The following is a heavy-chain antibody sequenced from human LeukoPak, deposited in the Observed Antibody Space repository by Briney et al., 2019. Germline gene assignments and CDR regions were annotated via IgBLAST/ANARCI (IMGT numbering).Heavy chain of an antibody. D-gene: IGHD6-19*01. J-gene: IGHJ5*02. CDR3: ARHGSGWYRDWFDP. Sequence: SQTLSLTCTVSGGSISSGSYYWSWIRQPAGKGLEWIGRIYTSGSTNYNPSLKSRVTISVDASKNQFSLKLSSVTAADTAVYYCARHGSGWYRDWFDPWGQGTLVTVSS. V-gene: IGHV4-61*02. CDR2: IYTSGST. CDR1: GGSISSGSYY.